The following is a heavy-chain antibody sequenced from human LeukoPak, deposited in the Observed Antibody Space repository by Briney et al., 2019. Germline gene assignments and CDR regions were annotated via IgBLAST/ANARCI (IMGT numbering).Heavy chain of an antibody. V-gene: IGHV3-11*01. Sequence: PGGSLRLSCAVSGLTFSDYYMSWTRQAPGKGPELVSYISPSGSSIFYVDSVKGRFTISRVNAKNSLYLQMSNLRAEDTAVYFCARGGGLDVWGQGATVTVSS. CDR1: GLTFSDYY. D-gene: IGHD3-16*01. J-gene: IGHJ6*02. CDR3: ARGGGLDV. CDR2: ISPSGSSI.